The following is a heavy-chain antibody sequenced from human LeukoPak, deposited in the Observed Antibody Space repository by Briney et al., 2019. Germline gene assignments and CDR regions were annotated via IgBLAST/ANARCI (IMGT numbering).Heavy chain of an antibody. J-gene: IGHJ6*03. V-gene: IGHV1-2*02. CDR1: GYTFTGYY. Sequence: ASVKVSRKASGYTFTGYYMHWVRQAPGQGLEWMGWINPKNGGTKYAQKFQGRFTMTRDTSLSTAYMELSGLIYDDTAAYYCARDPSHYYYTDVWGKGTTVTVSS. CDR3: ARDPSHYYYTDV. CDR2: INPKNGGT.